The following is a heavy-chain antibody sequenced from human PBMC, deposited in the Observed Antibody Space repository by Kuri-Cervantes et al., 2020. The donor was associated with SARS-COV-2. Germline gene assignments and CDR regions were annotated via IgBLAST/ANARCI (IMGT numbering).Heavy chain of an antibody. Sequence: GGSLRLSCAASGFTFSSYAMHWVRQAPGKGLEWVAVISHDGKNKKCIASGKGRFTISRDNSQNTLYLHMKSLRSEDTAMYYGAKDRVGVQDFWGQGTLVTVSS. CDR3: AKDRVGVQDF. D-gene: IGHD2-21*01. CDR2: ISHDGKNK. CDR1: GFTFSSYA. V-gene: IGHV3-30*18. J-gene: IGHJ4*02.